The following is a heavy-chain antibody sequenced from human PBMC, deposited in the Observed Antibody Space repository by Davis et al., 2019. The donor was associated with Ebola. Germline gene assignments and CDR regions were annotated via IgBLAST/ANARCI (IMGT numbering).Heavy chain of an antibody. CDR3: ARVDPYFLAGASDV. CDR2: ISSSSSYT. J-gene: IGHJ3*01. CDR1: GFTFSSYA. V-gene: IGHV3-21*05. D-gene: IGHD2-15*01. Sequence: GESLKISCAASGFTFSSYAMSWVRQAPGKGLEWVSYISSSSSYTNYADSVKGRFTISRDNAKNTVYLQMDSLRAEDTGVYYCARVDPYFLAGASDVWGQGTMVGVSS.